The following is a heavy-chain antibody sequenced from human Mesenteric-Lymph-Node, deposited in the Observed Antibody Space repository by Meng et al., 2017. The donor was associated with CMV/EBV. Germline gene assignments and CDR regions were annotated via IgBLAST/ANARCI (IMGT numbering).Heavy chain of an antibody. D-gene: IGHD1-7*01. Sequence: GESLKISCAASGFIFSSCGMHWVRQAPGKGLEWVAVIWFDGSNKYYGDSVKGRFTISRDNAKKSVYLQMNSLRAEDTAVYYCSRVPNGNYGRHDSWGQGTLVTVSS. CDR1: GFIFSSCG. CDR2: IWFDGSNK. J-gene: IGHJ4*02. CDR3: SRVPNGNYGRHDS. V-gene: IGHV3-33*01.